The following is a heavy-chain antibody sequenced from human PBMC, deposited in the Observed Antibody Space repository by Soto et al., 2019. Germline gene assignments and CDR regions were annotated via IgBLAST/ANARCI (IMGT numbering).Heavy chain of an antibody. CDR3: ARDKEGYYGLDV. Sequence: GASVKVSCKASGYIFTGYHMHWVRQAPGQGLEWMGWINPNNGDTNYAEKFQGWVTMTRDTSINIAYMELNRLKSDDTAVYFCARDKEGYYGLDVWGQGTTVTVSS. CDR1: GYIFTGYH. CDR2: INPNNGDT. J-gene: IGHJ6*02. V-gene: IGHV1-2*04.